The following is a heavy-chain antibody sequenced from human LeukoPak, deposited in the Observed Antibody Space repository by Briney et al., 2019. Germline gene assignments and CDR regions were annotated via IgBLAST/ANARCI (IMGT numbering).Heavy chain of an antibody. D-gene: IGHD3-10*01. CDR3: ATATGSGLDYYYYYYMDV. CDR1: GFTFSSYS. Sequence: GGSLRLSCAASGFTFSSYSMNWVRQAPGKGLEWVSFISTSSSYIHNADSVKGRFTISRDNAENSLYLQMNSLRAEDTAIYYCATATGSGLDYYYYYYMDVWGKGTTVTVSS. J-gene: IGHJ6*03. CDR2: ISTSSSYI. V-gene: IGHV3-21*01.